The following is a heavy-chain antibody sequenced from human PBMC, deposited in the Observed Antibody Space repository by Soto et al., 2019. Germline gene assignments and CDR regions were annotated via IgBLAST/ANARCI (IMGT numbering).Heavy chain of an antibody. J-gene: IGHJ5*02. CDR1: GYTFTGYY. CDR3: AREGCSSTSCYAGWFDP. V-gene: IGHV1-2*04. Sequence: QVQLVQSGAEVKKPGASVKVSCKASGYTFTGYYMHWVRQAPGQGLGWMGWINPNSGGTNYAQKFQGWVTMTRDTSISTAYMELSRLRSDDTAVYYCAREGCSSTSCYAGWFDPWGQGTLVTVSS. CDR2: INPNSGGT. D-gene: IGHD2-2*01.